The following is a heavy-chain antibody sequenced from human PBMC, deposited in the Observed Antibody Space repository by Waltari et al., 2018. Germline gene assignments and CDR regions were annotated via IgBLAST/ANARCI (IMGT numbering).Heavy chain of an antibody. Sequence: EVQLLESGGGLVQPGGSLRLSCAASGFTFSSYALSWVRQAPGKGLEWVSAISGSGGSTYYADAGKGRFTISRDNSKNTLYLQMNSLRAEDTAVYYCAKVVYVLSTVTVGFDYWGQGTLVTVSS. D-gene: IGHD4-17*01. J-gene: IGHJ4*02. V-gene: IGHV3-23*01. CDR3: AKVVYVLSTVTVGFDY. CDR2: ISGSGGST. CDR1: GFTFSSYA.